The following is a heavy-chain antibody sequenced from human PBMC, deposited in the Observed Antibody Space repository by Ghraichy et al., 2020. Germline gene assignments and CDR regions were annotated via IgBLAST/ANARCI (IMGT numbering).Heavy chain of an antibody. CDR3: TRVWFDSSTYSAA. D-gene: IGHD3-22*01. CDR2: IRSKTNNYAT. CDR1: GFTFSDSA. J-gene: IGHJ5*02. V-gene: IGHV3-73*01. Sequence: GGSLSLSCAASGFTFSDSAMHWVRQASGKGLEWVGRIRSKTNNYATVYAASVKGRFTISRDDSKNTAYLQMNSLKTEDTAVYYCTRVWFDSSTYSAAWGQGTLVTVSS.